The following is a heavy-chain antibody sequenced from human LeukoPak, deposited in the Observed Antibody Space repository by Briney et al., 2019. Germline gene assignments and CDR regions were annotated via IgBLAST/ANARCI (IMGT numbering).Heavy chain of an antibody. CDR2: IYSSGTT. Sequence: SETLSLTCTVSGGSISSSSNYWNWIRQPAGTGLEWIGRIYSSGTTTYNPSLKGRVTISLDTSKNQFSLKLTCVTAADTAVYYCARIFCSGGNCYDFDYWGQGTLVTVSS. D-gene: IGHD2-15*01. CDR1: GGSISSSSNY. J-gene: IGHJ4*02. CDR3: ARIFCSGGNCYDFDY. V-gene: IGHV4-61*02.